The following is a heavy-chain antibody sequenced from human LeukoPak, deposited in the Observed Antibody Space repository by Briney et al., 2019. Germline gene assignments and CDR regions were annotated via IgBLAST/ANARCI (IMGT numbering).Heavy chain of an antibody. CDR1: GYTFTGYY. V-gene: IGHV1-69*04. Sequence: ASVKVSCKASGYTFTGYYMHWVRQAPGQGLEWMGRIIPILGIANYAQKFQGRVTITADKSTSTAYMELSSLRSEDTAVYYCARVSGYSYGYYFDYWGQGTLVTVSS. CDR2: IIPILGIA. D-gene: IGHD5-18*01. J-gene: IGHJ4*02. CDR3: ARVSGYSYGYYFDY.